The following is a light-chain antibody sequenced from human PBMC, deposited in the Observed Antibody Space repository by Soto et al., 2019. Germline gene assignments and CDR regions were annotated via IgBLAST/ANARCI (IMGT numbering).Light chain of an antibody. V-gene: IGKV3-15*01. CDR2: GAS. J-gene: IGKJ1*01. CDR1: QSISGT. CDR3: LQDYNYPWT. Sequence: EILMKQYPATLSVSPEGRATLCCRASQSISGTIAWYQQKPGQAPRLLIYGASTRATSFPARFSGSGSGTDSTLTISSLQPEDFATYYCLQDYNYPWTLRHGTKV.